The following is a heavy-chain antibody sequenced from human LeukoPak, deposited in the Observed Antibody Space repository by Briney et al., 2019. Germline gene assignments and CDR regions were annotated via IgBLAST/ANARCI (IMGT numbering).Heavy chain of an antibody. D-gene: IGHD5-18*01. CDR1: GFTFSSYA. J-gene: IGHJ4*02. Sequence: GGSLRLSCAASGFTFSSYAMHWVRQAPGKGLEWVAVISYDGSNKYYADSVKGRFTISRDNSKNTLYLQMNSLRAEDTAVYYCAKDRGYSLKDYWGQGTLVTVSS. CDR3: AKDRGYSLKDY. CDR2: ISYDGSNK. V-gene: IGHV3-30-3*01.